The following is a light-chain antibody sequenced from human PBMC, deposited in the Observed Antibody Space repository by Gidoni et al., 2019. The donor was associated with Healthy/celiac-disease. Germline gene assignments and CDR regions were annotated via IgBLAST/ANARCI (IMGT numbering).Light chain of an antibody. CDR3: QQYNNWPPRVT. Sequence: EIVMTQSPATLSVSPGERATLSCRASQSVSSNLAWYQQRPGQAPRLLIYGASTRATGIPARFSGSGSGTEFTLTISSLQSEDFAVYYCQQYNNWPPRVTFGQETRLEIK. CDR1: QSVSSN. J-gene: IGKJ5*01. V-gene: IGKV3-15*01. CDR2: GAS.